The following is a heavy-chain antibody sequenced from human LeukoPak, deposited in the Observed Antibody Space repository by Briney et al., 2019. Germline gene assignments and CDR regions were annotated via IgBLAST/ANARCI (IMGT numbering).Heavy chain of an antibody. CDR2: INPNSGGT. V-gene: IGHV1-2*02. CDR1: GYTFTGYY. CDR3: ARDSSPVLTGYYNGDHNWFDP. D-gene: IGHD3-9*01. Sequence: ASVKVSRKASGYTFTGYYMHWVRQAPGQGLEWMGWINPNSGGTNYAQKFQGRVTMTRDTSISTAYMELRRVRSDDTGVYYCARDSSPVLTGYYNGDHNWFDPWGQGTLVTVSS. J-gene: IGHJ5*02.